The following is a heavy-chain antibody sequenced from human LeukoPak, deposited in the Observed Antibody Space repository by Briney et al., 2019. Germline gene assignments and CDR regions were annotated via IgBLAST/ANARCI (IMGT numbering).Heavy chain of an antibody. V-gene: IGHV3-30*02. CDR2: IHSDGINK. D-gene: IGHD6-19*01. CDR3: AYSSLST. J-gene: IGHJ4*02. CDR1: GFTISSYG. Sequence: PGGSLRLSCAASGFTISSYGMHWVRQAPGKGLEGVAFIHSDGINKYYPDSVKGRFTISRDNSKNTLYLQMNSLRAEDTAVYYCAYSSLSTWGQGTLVTVSS.